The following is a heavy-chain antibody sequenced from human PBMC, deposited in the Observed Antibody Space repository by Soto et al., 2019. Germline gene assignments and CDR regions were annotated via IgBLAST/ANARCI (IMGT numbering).Heavy chain of an antibody. CDR2: INQDGSEK. CDR3: ARGGYDYINPFDY. CDR1: GFTFNRYW. D-gene: IGHD4-4*01. Sequence: EVQLVESGGGLVQPGGSLRLSCAASGFTFNRYWMKWVRQAPGRGLEWMGNINQDGSEKHYVDSVKGRFTISRDNAKASVYLQMNSLKAEDTAMYYCARGGYDYINPFDYWGQGTLVTVSS. V-gene: IGHV3-7*04. J-gene: IGHJ4*02.